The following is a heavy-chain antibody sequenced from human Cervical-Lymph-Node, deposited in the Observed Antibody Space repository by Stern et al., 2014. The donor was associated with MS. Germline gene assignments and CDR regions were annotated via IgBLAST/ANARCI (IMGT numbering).Heavy chain of an antibody. CDR1: GYTFTDHY. D-gene: IGHD3/OR15-3a*01. CDR3: ARGTGYSYYFDY. V-gene: IGHV1-46*01. CDR2: INPSGGST. Sequence: VQLVESGAEVTKPGASVEVSCKASGYTFTDHYIHWVRQAPGQGLEWMGVINPSGGSTTNAKKFQGSVTMTRDSSTSTVHMELSSLRSEDTAVYYCARGTGYSYYFDYWGQGTLVTVSS. J-gene: IGHJ4*02.